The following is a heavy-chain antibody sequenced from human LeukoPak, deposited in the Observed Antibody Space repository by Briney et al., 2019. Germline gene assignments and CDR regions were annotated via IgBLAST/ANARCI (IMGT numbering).Heavy chain of an antibody. CDR2: IIPIFGTA. V-gene: IGHV1-69*05. J-gene: IGHJ6*02. CDR1: GGTFSSYA. D-gene: IGHD3-10*01. CDR3: ARSYYGSGSYYIGYYYYYYGMDV. Sequence: SVKVSCKASGGTFSSYAISWVRQAPGQGLEWMGGIIPIFGTANYAQKFQGRVTITTDESTSTAYMELSSLRSEDTAVYYCARSYYGSGSYYIGYYYYYYGMDVWGQGTTVTVSS.